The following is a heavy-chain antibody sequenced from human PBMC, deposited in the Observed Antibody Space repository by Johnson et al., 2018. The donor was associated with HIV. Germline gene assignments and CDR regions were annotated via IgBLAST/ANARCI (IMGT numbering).Heavy chain of an antibody. CDR3: ARHFAYGVVTPRGAFDI. Sequence: VKLVESGGGLVQPGGSLRLSCAASGFTFDDYGMSWVRQAPGKGLEWVSGINWNGGSTGYADSVKGRFTISRDNSKNSLYLQMNRLRAEDTALYYCARHFAYGVVTPRGAFDIWGQGTMVTVSS. CDR1: GFTFDDYG. J-gene: IGHJ3*02. V-gene: IGHV3-20*04. D-gene: IGHD4-23*01. CDR2: INWNGGST.